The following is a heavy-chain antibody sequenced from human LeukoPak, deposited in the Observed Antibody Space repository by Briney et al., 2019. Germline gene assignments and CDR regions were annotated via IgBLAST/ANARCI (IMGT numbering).Heavy chain of an antibody. V-gene: IGHV3-15*01. Sequence: GGSLRLSCAASGFTFSSAWLSWVRQAPGKGLEWVGRIKSKTDGGTTDYAAPVKGRFTISRDDSKNKLFLQMNSLKTEDTAVYYCTTEGYCSGGNCYSYDNWGQGTLVTVSS. CDR2: IKSKTDGGTT. CDR3: TTEGYCSGGNCYSYDN. D-gene: IGHD2-15*01. CDR1: GFTFSSAW. J-gene: IGHJ4*02.